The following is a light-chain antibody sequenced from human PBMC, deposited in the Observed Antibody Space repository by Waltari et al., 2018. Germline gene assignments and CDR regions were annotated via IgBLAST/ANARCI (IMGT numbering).Light chain of an antibody. CDR3: QQYYSWALT. CDR1: QNVYTN. Sequence: ESVITQSQAPLFVSPGEKVTLPRRPVQNVYTNLAWYQQKPGQAPGVLVYGASTRASGIPVRFSGSVSGTEFTLTISSLQSEDCAVYFCQQYYSWALTFGGGSKVEVK. CDR2: GAS. V-gene: IGKV3D-15*01. J-gene: IGKJ4*01.